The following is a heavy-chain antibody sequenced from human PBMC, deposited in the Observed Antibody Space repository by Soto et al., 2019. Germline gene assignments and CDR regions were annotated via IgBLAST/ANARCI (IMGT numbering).Heavy chain of an antibody. CDR2: IYYSGST. CDR1: GGSISSGGYY. Sequence: SETLSLTCTVSGGSISSGGYYWSWIRQHPGKGLEWIGYIYYSGSTYYNPSLKSRVTISVDTSKNQFSLKLSSVTAADTAVYYCARDGADTAMVTVHGMDVWGQGTTVTVSS. D-gene: IGHD5-18*01. CDR3: ARDGADTAMVTVHGMDV. J-gene: IGHJ6*02. V-gene: IGHV4-31*03.